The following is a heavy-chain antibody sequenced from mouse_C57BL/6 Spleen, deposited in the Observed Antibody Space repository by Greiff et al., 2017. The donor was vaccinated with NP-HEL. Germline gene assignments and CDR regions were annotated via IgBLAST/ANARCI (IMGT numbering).Heavy chain of an antibody. CDR3: AGGSSPEYYAMDY. J-gene: IGHJ4*01. Sequence: VQLQQPGAELVMPGASVKLSCKASGYTFTSYWMHWVKQRPGQGLEWIGEIDPSDSYTNYNQKFKGKSTLTVDKSSSTAYMQLSSLTSEDSAVYYCAGGSSPEYYAMDYWGQGTSVTVSS. CDR2: IDPSDSYT. V-gene: IGHV1-69*01. CDR1: GYTFTSYW. D-gene: IGHD1-1*01.